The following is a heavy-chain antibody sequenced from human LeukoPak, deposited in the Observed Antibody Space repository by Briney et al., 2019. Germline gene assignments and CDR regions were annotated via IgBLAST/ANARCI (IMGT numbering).Heavy chain of an antibody. CDR1: GYSISSGYY. CDR3: ARTSDSASTPYYLYYMDV. D-gene: IGHD2-15*01. J-gene: IGHJ6*03. CDR2: IHHSGNS. Sequence: SETLSLTCTVSGYSISSGYYWGWIRQPPGRGLELIGRIHHSGNSYYNPSLKSRVTISIDRSKNQFSLNLSSVTAADTAVYYCARTSDSASTPYYLYYMDVWGKGTTVTVSS. V-gene: IGHV4-38-2*02.